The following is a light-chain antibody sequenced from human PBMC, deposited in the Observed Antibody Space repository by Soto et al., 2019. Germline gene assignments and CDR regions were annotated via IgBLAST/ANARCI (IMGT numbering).Light chain of an antibody. V-gene: IGKV1-9*01. CDR2: GAF. J-gene: IGKJ2*01. Sequence: IQLTQSPSSLSASIGDRVSITCRASQDIKTYVAWYQQKPGKAPKLLIYGAFTLQSGVSSRFNGSGSGTDFTLTIGRLQPEDFATYYCQRYNGYFGQGTKLEIK. CDR1: QDIKTY. CDR3: QRYNGY.